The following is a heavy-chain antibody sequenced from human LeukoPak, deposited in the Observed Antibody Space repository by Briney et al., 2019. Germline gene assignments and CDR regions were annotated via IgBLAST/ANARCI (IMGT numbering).Heavy chain of an antibody. D-gene: IGHD1-20*01. Sequence: GASVKVSCKASGYTFTGYYMHWVRQAPGQGLEWMGWINPNSGGTNYAQKFQGRVTMTRDTSISTAYMELSRLRSDDTAVYYCARASITGTTYFDYWGQGTLVTVSS. J-gene: IGHJ4*02. V-gene: IGHV1-2*02. CDR3: ARASITGTTYFDY. CDR2: INPNSGGT. CDR1: GYTFTGYY.